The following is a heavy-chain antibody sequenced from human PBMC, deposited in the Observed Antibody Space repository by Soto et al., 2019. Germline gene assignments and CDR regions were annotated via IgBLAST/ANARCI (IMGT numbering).Heavy chain of an antibody. V-gene: IGHV4-59*08. CDR1: GGSISSYY. CDR3: ARQDRENWNYYYYYYMDV. CDR2: IYYSGST. Sequence: QVQLQESGPGLVKPSETLSLTCTVSGGSISSYYWSWIRQPPGKGLEWIGYIYYSGSTNYNPSLKRRVTISVDTSKNQFALKLSSVAAADTDVYYWARQDRENWNYYYYYYMDVWGKGTTVTVSS. D-gene: IGHD1-1*01. J-gene: IGHJ6*03.